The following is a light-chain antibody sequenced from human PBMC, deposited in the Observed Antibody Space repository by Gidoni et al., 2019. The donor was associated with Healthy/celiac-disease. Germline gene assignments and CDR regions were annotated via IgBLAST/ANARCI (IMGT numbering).Light chain of an antibody. V-gene: IGLV3-1*01. CDR2: QDS. Sequence: SYELTHPHSVSVSPGQTASITCAGDKLGDKYACWYQQKPGQSPVLVIYQDSKRPSGIPERFSGPNSGNTATLTISGTQAMDEADYYCQAWDSSTGVFGTGTKVTVL. CDR1: KLGDKY. CDR3: QAWDSSTGV. J-gene: IGLJ1*01.